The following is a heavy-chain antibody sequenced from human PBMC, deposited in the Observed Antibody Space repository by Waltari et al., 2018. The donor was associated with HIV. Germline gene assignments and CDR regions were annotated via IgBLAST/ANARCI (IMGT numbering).Heavy chain of an antibody. Sequence: EVRLLESGGGLVRPGGSLRLSCAASGFRFSDYNMNWVRQGPGKGLGGDASIGSLQNFINYEDSVKGRFTVSRDNDKNSLYLQMNSLTAEDTAVYYCARGPSGGWSWFDPWGQGTLVTVSS. CDR3: ARGPSGGWSWFDP. CDR1: GFRFSDYN. CDR2: IGSLQNFI. J-gene: IGHJ5*02. D-gene: IGHD6-19*01. V-gene: IGHV3-21*01.